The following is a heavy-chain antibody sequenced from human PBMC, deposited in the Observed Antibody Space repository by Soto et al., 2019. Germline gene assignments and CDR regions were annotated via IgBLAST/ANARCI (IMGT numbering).Heavy chain of an antibody. Sequence: GGSLRLSCAASGFTFSSYAMSWVRQAPGKGLEWVSAISGSGGSTYYADSVKGRFTISRDNSKNTLYLQMNSLRAEDTAVYYCAKGGVLRFLEWLWNDAFDIWGQGTMVTV. CDR2: ISGSGGST. CDR3: AKGGVLRFLEWLWNDAFDI. J-gene: IGHJ3*02. V-gene: IGHV3-23*01. CDR1: GFTFSSYA. D-gene: IGHD3-3*01.